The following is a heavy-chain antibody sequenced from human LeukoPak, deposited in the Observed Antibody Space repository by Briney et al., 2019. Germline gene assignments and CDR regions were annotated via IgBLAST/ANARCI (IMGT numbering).Heavy chain of an antibody. CDR3: ARVKTSYSSSSEHYMDV. D-gene: IGHD6-6*01. CDR1: GGSISTSYW. CDR2: IFHSEST. J-gene: IGHJ6*03. Sequence: PSGTLSLTCAVSGGSISTSYWWAWVRQFPGKGLEWIGEIFHSESTNYNPSLKSRVTISVDRSKNQFSLKLSSVTAADTAVYYCARVKTSYSSSSEHYMDVWGKGTTVTVSS. V-gene: IGHV4-4*02.